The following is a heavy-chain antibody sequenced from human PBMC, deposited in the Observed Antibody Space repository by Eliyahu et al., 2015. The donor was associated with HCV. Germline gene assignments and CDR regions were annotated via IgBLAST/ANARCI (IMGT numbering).Heavy chain of an antibody. Sequence: QMQLVQSGPEVKKPXTSXKVSCKASGFXFTXXAVQWVRQARGQRLEWIGWIVVGSGNTNYAQKFQERVTITRDMSTSTAYMELSSLRSEDTAVYYCATEEGGLDGMDVWGQGTTVTVSS. CDR3: ATEEGGLDGMDV. D-gene: IGHD6-19*01. CDR1: GFXFTXXA. V-gene: IGHV1-58*01. CDR2: IVVGSGNT. J-gene: IGHJ6*02.